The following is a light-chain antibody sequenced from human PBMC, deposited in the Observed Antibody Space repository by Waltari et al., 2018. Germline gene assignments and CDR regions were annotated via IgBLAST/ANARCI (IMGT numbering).Light chain of an antibody. CDR3: QQYYHNTFT. V-gene: IGKV4-1*01. Sequence: DIVMTQSPASLAVSLGERATINCKSSRSLFYSPNNKDYLAWYQQKPGQPPKLLIYWASTRESGVPDRFSGSGSGTEFTLTISSLQPEDVAFYYCQQYYHNTFTFGQGTKLEI. CDR1: RSLFYSPNNKDY. J-gene: IGKJ2*01. CDR2: WAS.